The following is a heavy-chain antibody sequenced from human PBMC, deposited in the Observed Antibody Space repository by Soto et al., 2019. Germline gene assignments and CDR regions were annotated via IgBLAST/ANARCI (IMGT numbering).Heavy chain of an antibody. CDR1: GYTFTDYY. D-gene: IGHD6-19*01. CDR2: INTNSGVT. V-gene: IGHV1-2*04. CDR3: ARGVSGWSPFDF. J-gene: IGHJ4*02. Sequence: QVQLVQSGAEVKKPGASVKVSCKASGYTFTDYYVHWVRQAPGQGLEWMGWINTNSGVTNFAQKFQGWVTLTRDTSVNTAYMEVNRLKSDDTAVFFCARGVSGWSPFDFWGQGTLVTVSS.